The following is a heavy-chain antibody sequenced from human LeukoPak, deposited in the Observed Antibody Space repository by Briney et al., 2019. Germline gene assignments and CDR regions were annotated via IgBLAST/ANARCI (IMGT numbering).Heavy chain of an antibody. CDR1: GFTFSSYS. J-gene: IGHJ4*02. CDR3: ARDAHYDFWSGYYSTWPLGY. D-gene: IGHD3-3*01. V-gene: IGHV3-21*01. CDR2: VSSSISYI. Sequence: GGSLRLSCAASGFTFSSYSINWVRQAPGKGLEWVSSVSSSISYIYYADSVKGRFTISRDNAKNSLYLQMNSLRAEDTAVYYCARDAHYDFWSGYYSTWPLGYWGQGTLVTVSS.